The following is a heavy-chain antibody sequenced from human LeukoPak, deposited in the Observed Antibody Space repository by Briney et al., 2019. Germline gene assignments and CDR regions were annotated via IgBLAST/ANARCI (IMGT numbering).Heavy chain of an antibody. J-gene: IGHJ5*02. Sequence: PSETLSLTCTVSGSSISSSAYHWGWIRQPPGKGLEWIGSIHIGGSTNYNPSLKSRVNIAVDTSKNHFSLRLTSVTAADTAVYYCARSEKVNTATGWFDPWGQGTLVTVSS. CDR2: IHIGGST. V-gene: IGHV4-39*07. D-gene: IGHD5-18*01. CDR3: ARSEKVNTATGWFDP. CDR1: GSSISSSAYH.